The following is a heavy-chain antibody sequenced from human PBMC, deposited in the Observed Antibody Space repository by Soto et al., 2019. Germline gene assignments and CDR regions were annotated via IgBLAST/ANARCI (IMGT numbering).Heavy chain of an antibody. CDR1: GFTFDNFA. CDR3: AKDVHYDSSGGLDY. J-gene: IGHJ4*02. D-gene: IGHD3-22*01. CDR2: ISGGGGGK. Sequence: PGGSLRLSCITSGFTFDNFAMSWVRQAPGRGLEWVSAISGGGGGKYYADSVKGRFIIARDNSKNTVYLEVNGLRTEDTAVYYCAKDVHYDSSGGLDYWGQGTLVTVSS. V-gene: IGHV3-23*01.